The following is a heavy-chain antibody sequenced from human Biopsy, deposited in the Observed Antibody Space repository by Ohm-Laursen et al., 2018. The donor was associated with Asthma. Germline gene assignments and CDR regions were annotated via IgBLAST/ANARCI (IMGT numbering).Heavy chain of an antibody. D-gene: IGHD5-12*01. Sequence: ASVKVSCKASGDSFSNYAISWVRQAPGQGLEWMGGLIPVLGTPDHAQIFEGRVTITADESTSTAYMELSSLSSEDTAVYYCARGYSGSDRIVYYYSGLEVWGQGTTVTVSS. CDR2: LIPVLGTP. V-gene: IGHV1-69*13. CDR3: ARGYSGSDRIVYYYSGLEV. CDR1: GDSFSNYA. J-gene: IGHJ6*02.